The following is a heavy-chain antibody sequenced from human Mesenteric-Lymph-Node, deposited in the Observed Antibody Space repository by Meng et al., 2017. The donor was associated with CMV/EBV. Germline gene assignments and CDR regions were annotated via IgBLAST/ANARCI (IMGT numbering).Heavy chain of an antibody. Sequence: GGSLRLSCAASGFTFSNYGMTWVRQAPRRGPEWVSIIGHSGTSTYYADSVRGRFTVSRDNSKNTLYLQMNSLRAEDTAVYYCAKDRWTTVTTGQDYWGQGTLVTVSS. CDR3: AKDRWTTVTTGQDY. V-gene: IGHV3-23*01. CDR2: IGHSGTST. CDR1: GFTFSNYG. D-gene: IGHD4-11*01. J-gene: IGHJ4*02.